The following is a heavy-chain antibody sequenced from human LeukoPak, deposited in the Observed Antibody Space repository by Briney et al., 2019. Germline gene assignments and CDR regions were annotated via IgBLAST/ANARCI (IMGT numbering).Heavy chain of an antibody. Sequence: ASVKVSCKASGYTFNTDGVSWVRQAPGQGLEWMGWVSAYNGDTKYTQRLQGRVTMTIEASTSTAYLELRSLRSEDTAVYYCARDQDYWGQGTLVTVSS. CDR3: ARDQDY. CDR2: VSAYNGDT. V-gene: IGHV1-18*01. CDR1: GYTFNTDG. J-gene: IGHJ4*02.